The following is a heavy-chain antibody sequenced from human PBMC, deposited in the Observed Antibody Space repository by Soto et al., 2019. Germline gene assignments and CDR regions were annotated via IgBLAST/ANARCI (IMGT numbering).Heavy chain of an antibody. V-gene: IGHV3-23*01. CDR3: AKDGASGSYPPYYYYGMDV. Sequence: EVQLLESGGGLVQPGGSLRLSCAASGFTFSSYAMSWVRQAPGKGLEWVSTISGSGGNAYYADSVKGRFTISRDNSKNTLRLQVNSLRADDTAVYYCAKDGASGSYPPYYYYGMDVWGQGTTVTVSS. CDR1: GFTFSSYA. CDR2: ISGSGGNA. D-gene: IGHD1-26*01. J-gene: IGHJ6*02.